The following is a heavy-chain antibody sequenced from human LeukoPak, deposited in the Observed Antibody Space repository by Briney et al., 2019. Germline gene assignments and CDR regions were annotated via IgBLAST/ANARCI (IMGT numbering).Heavy chain of an antibody. J-gene: IGHJ5*02. D-gene: IGHD1-26*01. CDR1: GFTFSSYW. CDR3: AGARGWEFSS. V-gene: IGHV3-7*01. Sequence: GGSLRLSCAASGFTFSSYWMGWVRQAPRMGLEWVATIKQDGSEKYYLDSVKGRFTISRDNAKNSLFLQMNSLRAEDTAAYYCAGARGWEFSSWGQGTLVTVSS. CDR2: IKQDGSEK.